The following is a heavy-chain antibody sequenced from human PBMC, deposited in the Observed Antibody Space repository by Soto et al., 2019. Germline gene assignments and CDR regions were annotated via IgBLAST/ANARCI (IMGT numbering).Heavy chain of an antibody. CDR2: ISWDGGST. CDR1: GFTLDDYT. J-gene: IGHJ6*02. CDR3: AKALIVATPYYYYGMDV. V-gene: IGHV3-43*01. D-gene: IGHD5-12*01. Sequence: PGGSLRLSCAASGFTLDDYTMHWVRQAPGKGLEWVSLISWDGGSTYYADSVKGRFTISRDNSKNSLYLQMNSLRTEDTALYYCAKALIVATPYYYYGMDVWGQGTTVTVSS.